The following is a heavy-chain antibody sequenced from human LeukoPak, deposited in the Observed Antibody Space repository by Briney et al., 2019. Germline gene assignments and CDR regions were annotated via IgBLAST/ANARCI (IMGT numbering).Heavy chain of an antibody. Sequence: GGSLRLSCAASGFTFSSYSMNWVRQAPGKGLEWVSGINWNGGSTGYADSVKGRFTISRDNAKNSLYLQMNSLRAEDTALYYCARANYDILTGYYEVFDYWGQGTLVTVSS. CDR3: ARANYDILTGYYEVFDY. CDR1: GFTFSSYS. V-gene: IGHV3-20*04. CDR2: INWNGGST. D-gene: IGHD3-9*01. J-gene: IGHJ4*02.